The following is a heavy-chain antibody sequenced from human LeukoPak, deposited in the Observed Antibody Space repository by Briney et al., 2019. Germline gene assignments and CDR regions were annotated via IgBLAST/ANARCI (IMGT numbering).Heavy chain of an antibody. Sequence: GGSLRLSCAASGFTFSSYGMHWVRQAPGKGLEWVAVIWYDGSNKFYADSVKGRFTISRDNSKNTLYLQMNSLRAEDTAAYYCARDRAAADLDYWGQGTLVTVSS. V-gene: IGHV3-33*01. CDR2: IWYDGSNK. CDR3: ARDRAAADLDY. J-gene: IGHJ4*02. CDR1: GFTFSSYG. D-gene: IGHD6-13*01.